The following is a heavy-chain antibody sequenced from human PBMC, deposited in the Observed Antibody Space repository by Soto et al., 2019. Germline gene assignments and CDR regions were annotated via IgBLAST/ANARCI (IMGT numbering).Heavy chain of an antibody. Sequence: EVQLVESGGGLVKPGGSLRLSCAASGFTFSSYSMNWVRQAPGKGLEWVSSISSSSSYIYYADSVKGRFTISRDNAKNSLYLQMNSLRAEDTAVYYRARGWEQWLGGWYFDLWGRGTLVTVSS. CDR2: ISSSSSYI. V-gene: IGHV3-21*01. D-gene: IGHD6-19*01. CDR3: ARGWEQWLGGWYFDL. CDR1: GFTFSSYS. J-gene: IGHJ2*01.